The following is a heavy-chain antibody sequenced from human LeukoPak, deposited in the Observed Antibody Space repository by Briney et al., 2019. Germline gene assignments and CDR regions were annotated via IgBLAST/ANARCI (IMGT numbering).Heavy chain of an antibody. CDR3: AKDSGSLPLDALDI. CDR2: ISWNSGSI. Sequence: PGRSLRLSCAASGFTFDDYAMHWVRQAPGKGLEWVSGISWNSGSIGYADSVKGRFTISRDNAKNSLYLQMNSLRAEDTALYYCAKDSGSLPLDALDIWGQGTMVTVSS. CDR1: GFTFDDYA. D-gene: IGHD1-26*01. V-gene: IGHV3-9*01. J-gene: IGHJ3*02.